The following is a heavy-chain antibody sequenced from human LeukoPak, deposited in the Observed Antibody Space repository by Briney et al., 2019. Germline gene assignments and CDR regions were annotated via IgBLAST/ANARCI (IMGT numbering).Heavy chain of an antibody. D-gene: IGHD3-22*01. CDR2: IYYSGST. J-gene: IGHJ4*02. CDR1: GGSISSYY. Sequence: NTSETLSLTCTVSGGSISSYYWSWVRQPPGKGLERIGYIYYSGSTKYNPSLKGRATISVDTSKNQFSLKLSSVTAADTAVYYCARHKDHYDSSGYYSPSDYWGQGTLVTVSS. CDR3: ARHKDHYDSSGYYSPSDY. V-gene: IGHV4-59*08.